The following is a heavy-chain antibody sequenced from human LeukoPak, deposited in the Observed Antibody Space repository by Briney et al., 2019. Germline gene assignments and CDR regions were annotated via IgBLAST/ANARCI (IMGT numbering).Heavy chain of an antibody. CDR2: INPSGGST. CDR3: ARESYRGIVVVVAATLDFDY. Sequence: ASVKVSCKASGGTFSSYAISWVRQAPGQGLEWMGIINPSGGSTSYAQKFQGRVTMTRDTSTSTVYMELSSLRSEDTAVYYCARESYRGIVVVVAATLDFDYWGQGTLVTVSS. J-gene: IGHJ4*02. CDR1: GGTFSSYA. D-gene: IGHD2-15*01. V-gene: IGHV1-46*01.